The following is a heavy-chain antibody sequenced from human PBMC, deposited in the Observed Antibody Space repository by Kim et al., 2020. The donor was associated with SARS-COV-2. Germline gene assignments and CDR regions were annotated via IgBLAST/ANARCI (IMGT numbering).Heavy chain of an antibody. Sequence: ASVKVSCKASGYTFTSYGISWVRQAPGQGLEWMGWTSADNGYTNYALNIQDRITLTTDIPTSTAYMELRSLTSDDTALYYCARALRHGSGSPLDYWGQETLVTVSS. V-gene: IGHV1-18*01. D-gene: IGHD3-10*01. CDR2: TSADNGYT. CDR3: ARALRHGSGSPLDY. J-gene: IGHJ4*02. CDR1: GYTFTSYG.